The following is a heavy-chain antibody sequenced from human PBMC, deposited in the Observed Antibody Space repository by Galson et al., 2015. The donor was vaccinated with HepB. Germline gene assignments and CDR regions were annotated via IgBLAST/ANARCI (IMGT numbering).Heavy chain of an antibody. V-gene: IGHV3-15*01. D-gene: IGHD4-23*01. CDR2: IKSKTDGETI. CDR3: TRRSSV. Sequence: SLRLSCAPSGFTFNDHWMSWLRQAPGKGLEWVARIKSKTDGETIDYGTSVRGRFIISRDDSTNTLHLQMNNLRAEDTGVYYCTRRSSVGGQGTLVTVSS. CDR1: GFTFNDHW. J-gene: IGHJ4*02.